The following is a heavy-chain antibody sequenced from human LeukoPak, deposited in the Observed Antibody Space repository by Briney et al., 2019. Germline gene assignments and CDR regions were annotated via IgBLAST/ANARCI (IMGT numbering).Heavy chain of an antibody. D-gene: IGHD1-1*01. CDR2: IREDGSER. CDR1: GFTFDNYS. CDR3: VRDARGGHNDF. V-gene: IGHV3-7*01. J-gene: IGHJ4*02. Sequence: PGGSLRLSCVASGFTFDNYSMGWVRQAPGKGLEWVANIREDGSERNYVDSVKGRLTISRDNSKKSLFLQMNSLRAEDTAIYYCVRDARGGHNDFWGQGTPVTVSS.